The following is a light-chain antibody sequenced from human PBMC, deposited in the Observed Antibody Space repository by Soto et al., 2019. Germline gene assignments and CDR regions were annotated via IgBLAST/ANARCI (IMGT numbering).Light chain of an antibody. J-gene: IGLJ1*01. CDR3: CSYAGISTFDV. CDR1: SSDVGSYNL. V-gene: IGLV2-23*02. CDR2: GVN. Sequence: QSALTQPASVSGSPGQSITISCTGTSSDVGSYNLVSWYQQHPGKAPKLMIYGVNKRPSGVSNRFSGSKSGNTASLTISGLQAEDEADYYCCSYAGISTFDVFGTGTQLTVL.